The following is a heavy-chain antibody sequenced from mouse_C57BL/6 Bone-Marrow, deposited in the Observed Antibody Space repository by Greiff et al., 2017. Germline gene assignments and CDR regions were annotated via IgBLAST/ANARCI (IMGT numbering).Heavy chain of an antibody. CDR1: GYTFTSYW. V-gene: IGHV1-55*01. Sequence: VQLQQPGAELVKPGASVKMSCKASGYTFTSYWITWVKQRPGQGLEWVGDIYPGSGSTNYNEKFKSKATLTGDTSSSTAYMQLSSLTSEDSAVYYCARITTVVHYYAMDYWGQGTSVTVSS. CDR3: ARITTVVHYYAMDY. J-gene: IGHJ4*01. D-gene: IGHD1-1*01. CDR2: IYPGSGST.